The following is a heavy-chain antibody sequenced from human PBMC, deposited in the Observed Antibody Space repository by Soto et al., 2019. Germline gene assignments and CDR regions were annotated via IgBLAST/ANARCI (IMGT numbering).Heavy chain of an antibody. CDR1: GGSVGTGAYY. J-gene: IGHJ3*02. Sequence: SEALSLTCVVSGGSVGTGAYYWSWIRQSPGKGLEWIGYSLYSGSPNYNPYIQSLQSGLTICVQTSWTHFSLRLTSVAVAYTDVYYCARHDYYHRTFDILGQATLVTVSS. CDR3: ARHDYYHRTFDI. CDR2: SLYSGSP. D-gene: IGHD3-9*01. V-gene: IGHV4-61*08.